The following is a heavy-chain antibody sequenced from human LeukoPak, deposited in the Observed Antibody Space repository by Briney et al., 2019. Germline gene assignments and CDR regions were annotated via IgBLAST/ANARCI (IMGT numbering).Heavy chain of an antibody. V-gene: IGHV4-59*01. J-gene: IGHJ3*02. CDR2: IYYSGST. D-gene: IGHD3-22*01. CDR1: GGSISSYY. Sequence: SETLSLTCTVSGGSISSYYWSWIRQPPGKGLEWIGYIYYSGSTNYNPSLKSRVTISVDTSKNQFSLKLSCVTAADTAVYYCARGGYYYDSSGYQPFDIWGQGTMVTVSS. CDR3: ARGGYYYDSSGYQPFDI.